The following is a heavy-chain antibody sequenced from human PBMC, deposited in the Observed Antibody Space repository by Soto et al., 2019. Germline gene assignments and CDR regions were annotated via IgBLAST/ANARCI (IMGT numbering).Heavy chain of an antibody. CDR1: GYTFTGYY. D-gene: IGHD3-16*01. J-gene: IGHJ6*02. CDR3: ARDLSYGQRDYYYYGMDV. Sequence: ASVKVSCKASGYTFTGYYMHWVRQAPGQGLEWMGWINPSSGGTNYAQKFQGWVTMTRDTSISTAYMELSRLRSDDTAVYYCARDLSYGQRDYYYYGMDVWGQGTTVTVSS. CDR2: INPSSGGT. V-gene: IGHV1-2*04.